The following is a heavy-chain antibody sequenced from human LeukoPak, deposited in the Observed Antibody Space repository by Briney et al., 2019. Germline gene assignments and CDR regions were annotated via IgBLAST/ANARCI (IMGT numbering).Heavy chain of an antibody. CDR1: GFTFSSYG. J-gene: IGHJ4*02. V-gene: IGHV3-21*06. D-gene: IGHD6-13*01. CDR3: ARDAGAGFDY. CDR2: ISSTGNDI. Sequence: GGSLRLSCAASGFTFSSYGMHWVRQAPGKGLERVSYISSTGNDIYYIDSVKGRFTISRDDAKNSLYLQMNTLSAEDTAVYYCARDAGAGFDYWGQGTLVTVSS.